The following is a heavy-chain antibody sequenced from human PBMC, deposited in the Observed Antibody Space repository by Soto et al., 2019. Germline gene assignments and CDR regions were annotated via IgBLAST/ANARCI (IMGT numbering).Heavy chain of an antibody. CDR3: ARSWFGESPFDY. CDR1: GGSISSYY. Sequence: PSETLSLTCTVSGGSISSYYWSWIRQPPGKGLEWIGYIYYSGSTNYNPSLKSRVTISVDTSKNQFSLKLSSVTAADTAVYYCARSWFGESPFDYWGQGTLVTAPQ. CDR2: IYYSGST. V-gene: IGHV4-59*01. J-gene: IGHJ4*02. D-gene: IGHD3-10*01.